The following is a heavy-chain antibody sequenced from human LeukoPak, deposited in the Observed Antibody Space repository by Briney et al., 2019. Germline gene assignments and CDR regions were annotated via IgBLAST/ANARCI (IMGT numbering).Heavy chain of an antibody. Sequence: PGGSLRLSCAASGFTFSSYSMNWVRQAPGKGLEWVSSISSSSSYIYYADSVKGRFTISRDNAKNSLYLQMNSLRAEDTAVYYCARDLYSSSWDLLNWFDPWGQGTLVTVSS. CDR3: ARDLYSSSWDLLNWFDP. D-gene: IGHD6-13*01. V-gene: IGHV3-21*01. J-gene: IGHJ5*02. CDR2: ISSSSSYI. CDR1: GFTFSSYS.